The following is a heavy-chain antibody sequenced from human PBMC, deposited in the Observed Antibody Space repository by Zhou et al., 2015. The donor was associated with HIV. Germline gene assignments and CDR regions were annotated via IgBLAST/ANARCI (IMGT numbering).Heavy chain of an antibody. CDR2: INGGNGNT. J-gene: IGHJ6*03. Sequence: QVQLVQSGAEVKKPGASVKVSCKASGYTFTAYAMHWVRQAPGQRLEWMGWINGGNGNTKYSQKFQGRVSITRDTSATTAYMELSSLRSADTAVYYCARDSVYYYYMDVWGKGTTVTVSS. CDR1: GYTFTAYA. CDR3: ARDSVYYYYMDV. V-gene: IGHV1-3*01.